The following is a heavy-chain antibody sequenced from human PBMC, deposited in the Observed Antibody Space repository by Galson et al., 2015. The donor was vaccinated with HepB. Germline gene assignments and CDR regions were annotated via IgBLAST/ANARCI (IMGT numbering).Heavy chain of an antibody. CDR3: ARELVATYYFDY. CDR2: INSNDGAT. V-gene: IGHV1-46*01. J-gene: IGHJ4*02. Sequence: SVKVSCKASGYTSTNCHIHWVRQAPGQGLEWMGIINSNDGATSYPQKFQGRVTMTRDTSTSTVYMDLSSLRSEDTAVYYCARELVATYYFDYWGQATLVAVSS. D-gene: IGHD2-15*01. CDR1: GYTSTNCH.